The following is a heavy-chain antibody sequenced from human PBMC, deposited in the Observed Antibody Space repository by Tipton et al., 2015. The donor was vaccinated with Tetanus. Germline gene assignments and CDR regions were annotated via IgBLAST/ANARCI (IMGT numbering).Heavy chain of an antibody. CDR3: ARMQRYGMDV. D-gene: IGHD6-25*01. J-gene: IGHJ6*02. CDR2: IYYNGNT. V-gene: IGHV4-39*07. CDR1: NGSVSSSLYC. Sequence: TLSLTCTVSNGSVSSSLYCWAWVRQSPGRGLEWIGTIYYNGNTYYNPSLKSRVTMSVDTSKNQFSLKLSSVTAADTAVYYCARMQRYGMDVWGQGTTVTVSS.